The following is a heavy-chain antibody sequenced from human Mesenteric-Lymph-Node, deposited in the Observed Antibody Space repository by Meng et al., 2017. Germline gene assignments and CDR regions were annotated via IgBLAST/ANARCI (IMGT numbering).Heavy chain of an antibody. CDR1: GFTCSDYY. V-gene: IGHV3-11*04. CDR3: AKSVGDF. CDR2: ISKSGSSI. Sequence: QGQLVESGGGLVESGGSLRLSCVASGFTCSDYYLGWIRHVPGKGLEWVSYISKSGSSIYYADSVRDRFTISRDNAKNSLFLQMNSLGAEDTAVYYCAKSVGDFWGQGTLVTVSS. J-gene: IGHJ4*02. D-gene: IGHD1-26*01.